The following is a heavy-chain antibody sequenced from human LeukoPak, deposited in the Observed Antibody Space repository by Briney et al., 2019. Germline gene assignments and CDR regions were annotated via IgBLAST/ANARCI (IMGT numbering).Heavy chain of an antibody. V-gene: IGHV3-23*01. J-gene: IGHJ6*04. CDR2: ISGSGGST. D-gene: IGHD3-3*01. CDR1: GFTFSSYA. Sequence: GGSLRLSCAASGFTFSSYAMSWVRQAPGKELEWVSAISGSGGSTYYADSVKGRFTISRDNSKNTLYLQMNSLRAEDTAVYYCAKDWSQVGSFMDVWGKGTTVTVSS. CDR3: AKDWSQVGSFMDV.